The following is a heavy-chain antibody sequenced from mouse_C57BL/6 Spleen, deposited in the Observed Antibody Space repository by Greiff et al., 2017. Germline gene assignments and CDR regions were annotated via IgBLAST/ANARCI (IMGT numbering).Heavy chain of an antibody. D-gene: IGHD2-1*01. Sequence: QVQLQQSGPELVKPGASVKISCKASGYAFSSSWMNWVKQRPGKGLEWIGRIYPGDGDTNYNGKFKGKATLTADKSSSTAYMQLSSLTSEDSAVYFCARGNYGNYGGNAMDYWGQGTSVTVSS. CDR3: ARGNYGNYGGNAMDY. V-gene: IGHV1-82*01. CDR1: GYAFSSSW. CDR2: IYPGDGDT. J-gene: IGHJ4*01.